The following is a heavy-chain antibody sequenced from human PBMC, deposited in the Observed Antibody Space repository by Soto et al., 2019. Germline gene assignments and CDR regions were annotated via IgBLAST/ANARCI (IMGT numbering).Heavy chain of an antibody. V-gene: IGHV1-8*02. CDR3: ARVGARPPWPSRWLDYYYYYYMDV. D-gene: IGHD6-19*01. CDR2: MNPNSGNT. J-gene: IGHJ6*03. CDR1: GGTFSSYT. Sequence: GASVKVSCKASGGTFSSYTINWVRQATGQGLEWMGWMNPNSGNTGYAQKFQGRVTMTRNTSISTAYMELSSLGSEDTAVYYCARVGARPPWPSRWLDYYYYYYMDVWGKGTTVTVSS.